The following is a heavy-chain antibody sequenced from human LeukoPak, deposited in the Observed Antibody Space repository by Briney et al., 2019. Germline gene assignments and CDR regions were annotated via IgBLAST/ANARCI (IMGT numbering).Heavy chain of an antibody. CDR3: ARDRYYDSSGYPDY. D-gene: IGHD3-22*01. V-gene: IGHV3-21*01. Sequence: PGGSLRLSCAASGFTFSSYSMNWVRQAPGKGLEWVSSISSSSSYVYYADSVKGRFTTSRDNAKNSLYLQMNSLRAEDTAVYYCARDRYYDSSGYPDYWGQGTLVTVSS. CDR1: GFTFSSYS. CDR2: ISSSSSYV. J-gene: IGHJ4*02.